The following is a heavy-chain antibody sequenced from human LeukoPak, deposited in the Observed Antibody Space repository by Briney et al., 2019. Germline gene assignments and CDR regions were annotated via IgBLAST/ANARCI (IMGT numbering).Heavy chain of an antibody. CDR1: GGSLSSSGYY. CDR3: ARDQFAFGLFDY. CDR2: IYYRGST. Sequence: SETLSLSCTVSGGSLSSSGYYWGWIRQPPGKGLEWIASIYYRGSTYYNPSLKSRGSVSVDTSKNQFSLKLSSVTAADTAVYYCARDQFAFGLFDYWGQGTLVTVSS. D-gene: IGHD3/OR15-3a*01. J-gene: IGHJ4*02. V-gene: IGHV4-39*02.